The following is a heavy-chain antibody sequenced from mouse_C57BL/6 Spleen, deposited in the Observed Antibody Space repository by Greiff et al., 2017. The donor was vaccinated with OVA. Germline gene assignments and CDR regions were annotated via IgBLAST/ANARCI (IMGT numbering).Heavy chain of an antibody. J-gene: IGHJ3*01. CDR3: TYYRSTPFAY. CDR2: IDPENGDT. V-gene: IGHV14-4*01. CDR1: GFNIKDDY. Sequence: VQLKESGAELVRPGASVKLSCTASGFNIKDDYMHWVKQRPEQGLEWIGWIDPENGDTEYASKFQGKATITADTSSNTAYLQLSSLTSEDTAVYYCTYYRSTPFAYWGQGTLVTVSA. D-gene: IGHD1-1*01.